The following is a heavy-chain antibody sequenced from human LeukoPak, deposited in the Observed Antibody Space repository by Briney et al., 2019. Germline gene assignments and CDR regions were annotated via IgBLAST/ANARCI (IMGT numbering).Heavy chain of an antibody. CDR3: ARLKFPQFGYFDY. Sequence: ASVKVSCKASGYTFTSYGISWVRQAPGHGLEWMGWISAYNGNTNYAQKLQGRVTMTTDTSTSTDYMELRSLRSDDTAVYYCARLKFPQFGYFDYWGQGTLVTVSS. V-gene: IGHV1-18*01. D-gene: IGHD2-21*01. CDR2: ISAYNGNT. CDR1: GYTFTSYG. J-gene: IGHJ4*02.